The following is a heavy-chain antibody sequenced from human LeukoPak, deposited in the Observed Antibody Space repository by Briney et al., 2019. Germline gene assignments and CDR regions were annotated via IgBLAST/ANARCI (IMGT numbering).Heavy chain of an antibody. D-gene: IGHD3-10*01. CDR1: VYTFTIYA. J-gene: IGHJ4*02. V-gene: IGHV1-18*01. CDR3: ARGHWLREYDY. Sequence: GASVTVSSTASVYTFTIYAISWVRQARGQGLEWMGWITAYNGDTNYAQKLQGRVTMTTDTSTSTAYMELRSLRPDDTAVYYCARGHWLREYDYWGQGTLVTVSS. CDR2: ITAYNGDT.